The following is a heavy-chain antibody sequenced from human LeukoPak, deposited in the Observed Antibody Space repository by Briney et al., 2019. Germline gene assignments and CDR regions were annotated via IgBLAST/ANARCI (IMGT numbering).Heavy chain of an antibody. V-gene: IGHV3-21*01. CDR2: ISSSSSYI. CDR3: ARDIAVAGTSSGDY. J-gene: IGHJ4*02. Sequence: GGSLRLSWAASGFTLSSYSMNWVRQAPGKGLEWVSSISSSSSYIYYADSVKGRFTISRDNAKNSLYLQMNSLRAEDTAVYYCARDIAVAGTSSGDYWGQGTLVTVSS. D-gene: IGHD6-19*01. CDR1: GFTLSSYS.